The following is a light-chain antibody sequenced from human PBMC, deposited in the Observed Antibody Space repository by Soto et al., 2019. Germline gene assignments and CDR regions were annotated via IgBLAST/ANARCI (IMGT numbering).Light chain of an antibody. CDR3: QQYNSFSLT. CDR1: QSISSW. J-gene: IGKJ4*01. Sequence: DIQMTQSPSTLAASVGDRVTITCRASQSISSWLAWYQQRAGKAPKLLIHKASNLESGVPSRFSGSASGTEFTLTISGLQPDDCASYDCQQYNSFSLTFGGGTKVDIK. V-gene: IGKV1-5*03. CDR2: KAS.